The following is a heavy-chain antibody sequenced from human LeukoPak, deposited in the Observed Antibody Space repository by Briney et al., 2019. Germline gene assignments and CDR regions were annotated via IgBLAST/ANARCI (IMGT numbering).Heavy chain of an antibody. V-gene: IGHV3-30*14. D-gene: IGHD5-12*01. J-gene: IGHJ4*02. CDR2: ISYDGSNK. CDR1: GFTFSSYA. CDR3: ARGGYSGYEAFDY. Sequence: GGSLRLSCAASGFTFSSYAMHWVRQAPGKGLGWVAVISYDGSNKYYADSVKGRFTISRDNSKNTLYLQMNSLRAEDTAVYYCARGGYSGYEAFDYWGQGTLVTVSS.